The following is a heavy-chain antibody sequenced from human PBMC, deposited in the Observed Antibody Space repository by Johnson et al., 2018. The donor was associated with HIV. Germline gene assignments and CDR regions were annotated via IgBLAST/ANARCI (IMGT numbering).Heavy chain of an antibody. V-gene: IGHV3-33*06. CDR2: IWYDGSNK. CDR3: AKDIAAAGNDAFDI. J-gene: IGHJ3*02. CDR1: GFTFSSYG. Sequence: QVQLVESGGGVVQPGRSLRLSCAASGFTFSSYGMHWVRQAPGKGLEWVAVIWYDGSNKYYADSVKGRFTISRDNSKHTLYLQMNSLRAEDTAVYYCAKDIAAAGNDAFDIWGQGTMVTVSS. D-gene: IGHD6-13*01.